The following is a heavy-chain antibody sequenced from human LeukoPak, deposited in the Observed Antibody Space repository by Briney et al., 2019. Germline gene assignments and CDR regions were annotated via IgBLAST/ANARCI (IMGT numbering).Heavy chain of an antibody. D-gene: IGHD3-22*01. V-gene: IGHV1-2*06. CDR2: INPNSGGT. CDR3: ARDVQEYYYDSSGYYDH. Sequence: GASVKVSCKASGYTFTGYYMHWVRQAPGQGLEWMGRINPNSGGTNYAQKLQGRVTMTRDTSISTAYMELSRLRSDDTAVYYCARDVQEYYYDSSGYYDHWGQGTLVTVSS. J-gene: IGHJ4*02. CDR1: GYTFTGYY.